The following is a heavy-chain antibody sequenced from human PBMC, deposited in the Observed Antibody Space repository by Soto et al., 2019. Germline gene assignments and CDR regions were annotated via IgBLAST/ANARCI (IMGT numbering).Heavy chain of an antibody. V-gene: IGHV1-69*08. D-gene: IGHD3-16*01. CDR1: GGTFSSYT. CDR2: IIPILGIA. Sequence: QVQLVQSGAEVKKPGSSVKVSCKASGGTFSSYTISWVRQAPGQGLEWMGRIIPILGIANYAQKFQGRVTITADKSTSTASMELSSLRSEDTAVYYCAREAGGSGFDYGGQGTLVTVSS. J-gene: IGHJ4*02. CDR3: AREAGGSGFDY.